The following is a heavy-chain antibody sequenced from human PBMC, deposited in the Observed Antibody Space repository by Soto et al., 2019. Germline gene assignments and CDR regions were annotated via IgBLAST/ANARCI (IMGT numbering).Heavy chain of an antibody. Sequence: ASVKVSCKASGGTFSSYTISWVRQAPGQGLEWMGRIIPILGIANYAQKFQGRVTITADKSTSTAYMELSSLRSEDTAVYYCARGGYCSGGSCYPYYYMDVWGKGTTVTVSS. V-gene: IGHV1-69*02. CDR1: GGTFSSYT. CDR3: ARGGYCSGGSCYPYYYMDV. CDR2: IIPILGIA. J-gene: IGHJ6*03. D-gene: IGHD2-15*01.